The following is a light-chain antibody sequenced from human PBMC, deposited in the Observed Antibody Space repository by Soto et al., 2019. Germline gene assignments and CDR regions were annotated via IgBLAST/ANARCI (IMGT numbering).Light chain of an antibody. Sequence: SYELTQPPSVSVAPGQTAIFTCEGNSVSSKSVHWYQQKPGQAPVMVVYDDNDRPSGIPERFSGSNSRDTATLTITRVEAGDEAVYYCQVWDTSRDHVVFGGGTKVTVL. CDR3: QVWDTSRDHVV. V-gene: IGLV3-21*02. CDR1: SVSSKS. J-gene: IGLJ3*02. CDR2: DDN.